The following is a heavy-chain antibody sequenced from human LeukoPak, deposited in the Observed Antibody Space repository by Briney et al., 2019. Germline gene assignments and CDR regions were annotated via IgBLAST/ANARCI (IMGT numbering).Heavy chain of an antibody. V-gene: IGHV4-34*01. Sequence: SETLSLTCAVYGGSFSGYYWSWIRQPPGKGLEWIGEINHSGSTNYNPSLKSRVTISVDTSKNQFSLKLSSVTAGDTAVYYCARPGKRPGTAYYFDYWGQGTLVTVSS. CDR3: ARPGKRPGTAYYFDY. J-gene: IGHJ4*02. CDR2: INHSGST. CDR1: GGSFSGYY.